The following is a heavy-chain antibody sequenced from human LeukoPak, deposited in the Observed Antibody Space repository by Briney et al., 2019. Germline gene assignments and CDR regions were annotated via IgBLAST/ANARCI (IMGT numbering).Heavy chain of an antibody. V-gene: IGHV3-23*01. CDR2: ISGSGGST. J-gene: IGHJ4*02. D-gene: IGHD3-3*01. CDR1: GFTFSSYA. CDR3: ANDYDFWSGYFDY. Sequence: PGGSLRLSCAASGFTFSSYAMSWVRQAPGKGLEWVSAISGSGGSTYYADSVKGRFTISRDNSKNTLCLQMNSLRAEDTAVYYCANDYDFWSGYFDYWGQGTLVTVSS.